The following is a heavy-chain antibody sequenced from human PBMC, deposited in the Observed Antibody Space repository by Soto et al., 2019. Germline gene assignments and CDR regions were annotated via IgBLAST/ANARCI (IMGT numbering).Heavy chain of an antibody. CDR1: GDSISSYY. D-gene: IGHD2-15*01. Sequence: SETLSLACTVSGDSISSYYLTWSRQPPGKGLEYIGYIYYSGITYYNPSLKSRVTISVDTSKNQFSLKLRSVTAADTAVYYCARGHLGITTTGTWYDFDYWGQGTLVTVS. CDR2: IYYSGIT. V-gene: IGHV4-59*01. CDR3: ARGHLGITTTGTWYDFDY. J-gene: IGHJ4*02.